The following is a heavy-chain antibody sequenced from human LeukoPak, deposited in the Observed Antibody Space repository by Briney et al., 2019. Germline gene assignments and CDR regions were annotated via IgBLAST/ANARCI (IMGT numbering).Heavy chain of an antibody. CDR3: ARHYCSSTSCLGLYSGYDKSYFDY. V-gene: IGHV1-69*01. CDR2: IIPIFGTA. Sequence: GSSVKVSCKASGGTFSSYAISWVRQAPGQGLEWMGGIIPIFGTANYAQKFQGRVTITADESTSTAYMELSSLRSEDTAVYYCARHYCSSTSCLGLYSGYDKSYFDYWGQGTLVTVSS. D-gene: IGHD2-2*01. J-gene: IGHJ4*02. CDR1: GGTFSSYA.